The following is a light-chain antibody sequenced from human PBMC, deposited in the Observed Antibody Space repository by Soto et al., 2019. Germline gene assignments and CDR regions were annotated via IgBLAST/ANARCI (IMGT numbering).Light chain of an antibody. CDR2: GAS. Sequence: EIVMTQSPATLSVSPGERATLSCRASQSVNNNLAWYQQRPGQAPRLLIYGASTRATGIPARFSGSVSGSDFTLTVSSLQFEDFAIYYCQQYNNWWTFGQGPKVEIK. J-gene: IGKJ1*01. CDR3: QQYNNWWT. CDR1: QSVNNN. V-gene: IGKV3-15*01.